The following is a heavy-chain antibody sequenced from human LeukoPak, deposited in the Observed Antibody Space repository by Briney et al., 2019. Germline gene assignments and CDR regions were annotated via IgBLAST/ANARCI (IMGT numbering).Heavy chain of an antibody. Sequence: PSETLSLTCTVSGGSISSSSYYWGWIRQPPGKGLEWIGSIYYSGSTYYNPSLKSRVTISVDTSKNQFSLKLSSVTAADTAVYYCASSSGPYDYVWGSYERDYWGQGTLVTVSS. CDR2: IYYSGST. D-gene: IGHD3-16*01. V-gene: IGHV4-39*01. CDR3: ASSSGPYDYVWGSYERDY. CDR1: GGSISSSSYY. J-gene: IGHJ4*02.